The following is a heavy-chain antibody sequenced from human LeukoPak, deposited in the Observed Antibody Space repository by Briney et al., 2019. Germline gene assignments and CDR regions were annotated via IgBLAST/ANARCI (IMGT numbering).Heavy chain of an antibody. CDR3: ARGGAARLHFQN. CDR2: IYHSGST. J-gene: IGHJ1*01. CDR1: GDSISSTNW. D-gene: IGHD6-6*01. V-gene: IGHV4-4*02. Sequence: SETLSLTCAVSGDSISSTNWWSWVRQPPGKGLEWIGYIYHSGSTNYNPSLQSRVTISVDTSKNQFSLNLNSVTAADTAVYYCARGGAARLHFQNWGQGTLVTVSS.